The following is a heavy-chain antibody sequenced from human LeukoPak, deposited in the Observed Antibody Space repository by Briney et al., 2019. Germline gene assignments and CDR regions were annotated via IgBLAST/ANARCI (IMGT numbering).Heavy chain of an antibody. Sequence: GGSLRLSCAASGFTVSSNYMSWVRQAPGKGLEWVSVIYSGGSTCYADSVKGRFTISRDNSKNTLYLQMNSLRAEDTAVYYCASNYDSSGYHDYWGQGTLVTVSS. CDR2: IYSGGST. CDR3: ASNYDSSGYHDY. V-gene: IGHV3-66*01. D-gene: IGHD3-22*01. J-gene: IGHJ4*02. CDR1: GFTVSSNY.